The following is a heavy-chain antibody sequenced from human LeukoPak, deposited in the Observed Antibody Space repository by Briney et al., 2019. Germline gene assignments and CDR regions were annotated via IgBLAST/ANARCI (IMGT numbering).Heavy chain of an antibody. D-gene: IGHD2-8*01. V-gene: IGHV4-59*01. Sequence: SETLSLTCTVSGGSISSYYWSWIRQPPGKGLGWIGYIYYSGSTNYNPSLKSRVTISVDTSKNQFSLKLSSVTAADTAVYYCARHAEDAFDIWGQGTMVTVSS. J-gene: IGHJ3*02. CDR2: IYYSGST. CDR3: ARHAEDAFDI. CDR1: GGSISSYY.